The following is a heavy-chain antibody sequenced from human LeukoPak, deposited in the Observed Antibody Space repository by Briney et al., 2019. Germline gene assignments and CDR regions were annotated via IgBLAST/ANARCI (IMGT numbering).Heavy chain of an antibody. J-gene: IGHJ4*02. Sequence: GGSLRLSCTTSGLTFSTSGFNWVRQAPGKGLEWVAVIWYDGSNKYYADSVKGRFTISRDNSKNTLYLQMNSLRAEDTAVYYCAKDRSYSYGTDYFDYWGQGTLVTVSS. D-gene: IGHD5-18*01. CDR1: GLTFSTSG. CDR2: IWYDGSNK. CDR3: AKDRSYSYGTDYFDY. V-gene: IGHV3-33*06.